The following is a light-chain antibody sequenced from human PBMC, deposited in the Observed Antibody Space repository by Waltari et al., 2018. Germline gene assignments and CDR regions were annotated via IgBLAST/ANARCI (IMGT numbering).Light chain of an antibody. V-gene: IGKV3-15*01. CDR3: QQYNNWPPGCT. CDR1: QSIGSN. Sequence: EMVLTQSPASLSVSTGDRVTLSCRASQSIGSNLAWYQKRPGQAPRLLIYGASTRATGIPDRFTGSASGTEFTLTISSLQSEDFAVYYCQQYNNWPPGCTFGQGTKLEIK. CDR2: GAS. J-gene: IGKJ2*02.